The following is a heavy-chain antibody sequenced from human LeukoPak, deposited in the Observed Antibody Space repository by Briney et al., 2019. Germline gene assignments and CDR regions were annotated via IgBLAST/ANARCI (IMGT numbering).Heavy chain of an antibody. J-gene: IGHJ5*02. Sequence: SETLSLTCSVSGGSISNSSYYWGWIRQPPGKGLEWVGSIFYSWTTFYNPSLLSRVTISVDTSKNQFSLKLSSVTASDTAMYYCASHSSYVSPFRSWGRGPLVTVSP. CDR3: ASHSSYVSPFRS. CDR2: IFYSWTT. D-gene: IGHD3-10*02. CDR1: GGSISNSSYY. V-gene: IGHV4-39*01.